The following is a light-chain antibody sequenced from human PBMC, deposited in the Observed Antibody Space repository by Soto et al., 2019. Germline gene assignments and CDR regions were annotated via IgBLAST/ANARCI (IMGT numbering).Light chain of an antibody. CDR1: QSVGSN. J-gene: IGKJ1*01. CDR2: GAS. CDR3: QHYNNWPPTWT. Sequence: EIVLTQSPATLSVSPGERATLSCRASQSVGSNLAWYQQNPGQAPRVLIYGASTRSTGIPARFSGSGSGTEFTLTLSSLQSEDFAVYHCQHYNNWPPTWTFGQGTKVEVK. V-gene: IGKV3-15*01.